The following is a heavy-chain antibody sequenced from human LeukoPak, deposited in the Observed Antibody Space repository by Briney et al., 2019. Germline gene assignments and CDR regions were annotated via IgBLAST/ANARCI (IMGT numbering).Heavy chain of an antibody. CDR3: AREDFGVVV. V-gene: IGHV4-59*01. CDR2: IYYSGST. J-gene: IGHJ4*02. Sequence: KASETLSLTCTVSGGSISSYYWSWIRQPPGKGLEWIGYIYYSGSTNYNPSLKSRVTISVDTSKNQFSLKLSSVTAADTAVYYCAREDFGVVVWGQGTLVTVSS. D-gene: IGHD3-3*01. CDR1: GGSISSYY.